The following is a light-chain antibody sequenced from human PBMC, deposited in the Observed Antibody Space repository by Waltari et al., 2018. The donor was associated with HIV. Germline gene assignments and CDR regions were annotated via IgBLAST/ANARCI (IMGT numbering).Light chain of an antibody. CDR3: QSYDTSLSGSGV. Sequence: QSVLPQPPPVSGAPGQRVTISCTGSSSHLGAGYDVHGYQQLPGTAPRVLIYGNSNRPSGVPDRFSGSKSGTSASLAITGLQAEDEADYYCQSYDTSLSGSGVFGGGTKLTVL. V-gene: IGLV1-40*01. J-gene: IGLJ2*01. CDR1: SSHLGAGYD. CDR2: GNS.